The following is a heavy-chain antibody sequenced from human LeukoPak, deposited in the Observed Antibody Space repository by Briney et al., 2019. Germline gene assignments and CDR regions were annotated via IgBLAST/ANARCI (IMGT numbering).Heavy chain of an antibody. CDR1: GGSISSGSYY. J-gene: IGHJ3*02. V-gene: IGHV4-61*02. Sequence: PSETLSLTCTVSGGSISSGSYYWSWIRQPAGKGLEWIGRIYTSGSTNYNPSLKSRVTISVDTSKDQFSLKLSSVTAADTAVYYCARDCGYDMDAFDIWGQGTMVTVSS. D-gene: IGHD5-12*01. CDR3: ARDCGYDMDAFDI. CDR2: IYTSGST.